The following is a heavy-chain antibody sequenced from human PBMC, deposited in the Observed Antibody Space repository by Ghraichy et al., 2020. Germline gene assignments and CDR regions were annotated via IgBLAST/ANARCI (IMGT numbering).Heavy chain of an antibody. CDR2: ISSRGST. CDR3: ARGYGSGRSYG. Sequence: ETLSLTCAASGFTFSSYDLTWVRQAPGKGLELVSSISSRGSTAYTDSVKGRFTISRDNVNNLVHLQMNSLKDEDTAMYYCARGYGSGRSYGWGQGTLVTVSS. CDR1: GFTFSSYD. V-gene: IGHV3-69-1*01. D-gene: IGHD3-10*01. J-gene: IGHJ4*02.